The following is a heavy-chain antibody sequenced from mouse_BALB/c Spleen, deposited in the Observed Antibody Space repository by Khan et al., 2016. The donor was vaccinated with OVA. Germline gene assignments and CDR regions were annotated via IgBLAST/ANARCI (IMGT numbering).Heavy chain of an antibody. V-gene: IGHV1S34*01. CDR1: GYSFTGYY. CDR2: ISCYNGAT. Sequence: LVKTGASVKISCKTSGYSFTGYYMHWVKQSHGKSLEWIGYISCYNGATTYNQKFKGKATFTVDTSSNTAYMQFNSLTSEDSAFYYCARSHLLWLYAMDYWGQGTSVTVSS. CDR3: ARSHLLWLYAMDY. J-gene: IGHJ4*01. D-gene: IGHD2-2*01.